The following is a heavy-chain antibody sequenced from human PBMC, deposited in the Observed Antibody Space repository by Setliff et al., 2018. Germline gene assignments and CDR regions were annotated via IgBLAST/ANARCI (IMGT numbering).Heavy chain of an antibody. CDR1: GGSISSYY. V-gene: IGHV4-59*08. D-gene: IGHD3-16*02. CDR2: IYYSGST. J-gene: IGHJ4*02. Sequence: SETLSLTCTVSGGSISSYYWSWIRQPPGKGLEWIGYIYYSGSTNYNPSLKSRVTISVDTSKNQFSLKLSSVTAADTAVYYCAASQYQIVGLFDYWGQGPLVTVSS. CDR3: AASQYQIVGLFDY.